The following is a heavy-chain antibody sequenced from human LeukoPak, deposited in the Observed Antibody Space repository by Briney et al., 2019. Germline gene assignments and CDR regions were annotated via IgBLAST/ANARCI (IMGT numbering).Heavy chain of an antibody. CDR3: ARTKIIHSSSLAY. D-gene: IGHD6-6*01. CDR1: GYTFTGYY. V-gene: IGHV1-2*02. J-gene: IGHJ4*02. CDR2: INPNSGGT. Sequence: EASVKVSCKASGYTFTGYYMHWVRQAPGQGLEWMGWINPNSGGTNYAQKFQGRVTMTRDTSISTAYMELSRLRSDDTVVYYCARTKIIHSSSLAYWGQGTLVTVSS.